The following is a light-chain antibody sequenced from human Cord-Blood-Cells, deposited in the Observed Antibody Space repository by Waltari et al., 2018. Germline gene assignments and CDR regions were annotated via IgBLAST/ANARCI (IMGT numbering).Light chain of an antibody. CDR3: SSYTSSSTWV. CDR1: SSDVGGYNY. J-gene: IGLJ3*02. Sequence: QSALTQPASVSGSPGQSITISCTGTSSDVGGYNYVSWYQQHPGKAPKLMIYDVSKRPSGVSNRFSGAKSGNTTSLTISGLQAEGEADYYCSSYTSSSTWVFGGVTKLTVL. V-gene: IGLV2-14*01. CDR2: DVS.